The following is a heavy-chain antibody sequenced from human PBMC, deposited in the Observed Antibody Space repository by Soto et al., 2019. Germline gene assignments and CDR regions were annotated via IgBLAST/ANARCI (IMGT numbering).Heavy chain of an antibody. Sequence: SETLPLTCLFSGVSISSGYCTWIRQSPGKGLEWIGYISHSGLRHYRASLQSRLTMSVETSKNQFSLNLTSVTAADTAIYYCATSNTTCPGCYSWGQGTLVTVSS. CDR2: ISHSGLR. J-gene: IGHJ5*02. CDR3: ATSNTTCPGCYS. CDR1: GVSISSGY. D-gene: IGHD1-26*01. V-gene: IGHV4-59*01.